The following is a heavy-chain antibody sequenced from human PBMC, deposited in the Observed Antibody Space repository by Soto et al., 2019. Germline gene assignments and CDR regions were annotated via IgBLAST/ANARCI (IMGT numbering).Heavy chain of an antibody. J-gene: IGHJ5*02. CDR3: ARGAGGGIVVVPAAMRYWFDP. CDR1: GYTFTSYD. D-gene: IGHD2-2*01. V-gene: IGHV1-8*01. Sequence: ASVKVSCKASGYTFTSYDINRVRQATGQGLEWMGWMNPNSGNTGYAQKFQGRVTMTRNTSISTAYMELSSLRSEDTAVYYCARGAGGGIVVVPAAMRYWFDPWGQGTLVTVSS. CDR2: MNPNSGNT.